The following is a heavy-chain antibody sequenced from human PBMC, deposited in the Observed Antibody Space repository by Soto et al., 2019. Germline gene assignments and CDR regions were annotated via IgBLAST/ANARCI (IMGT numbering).Heavy chain of an antibody. V-gene: IGHV4-4*07. Sequence: SETLSLTCSVSGGSINSYWWSWIRQPAGKGLEWIGRVYSSGTTDYNPSLNSRATMSVETSKDQFSLKLSSVTAADTAVYYCARDIGSFAYGEGYWGQGIQVTVSS. CDR3: ARDIGSFAYGEGY. CDR1: GGSINSYW. D-gene: IGHD3-10*01. J-gene: IGHJ4*02. CDR2: VYSSGTT.